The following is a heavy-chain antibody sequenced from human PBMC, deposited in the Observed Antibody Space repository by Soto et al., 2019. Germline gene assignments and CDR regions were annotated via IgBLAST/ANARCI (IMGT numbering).Heavy chain of an antibody. J-gene: IGHJ4*02. CDR1: GGTINSGAYF. D-gene: IGHD5-12*01. CDR3: ARVKATLYRHYYFDY. CDR2: IFYTGST. V-gene: IGHV4-30-4*01. Sequence: PSETLSLTCSVSGGTINSGAYFWSWIRQPPGKGLQWIGSIFYTGSTYYSPSLKSRASMSMDTSNNQFSLRLRSLTAADTAVYFCARVKATLYRHYYFDYWGQGTPVNVSS.